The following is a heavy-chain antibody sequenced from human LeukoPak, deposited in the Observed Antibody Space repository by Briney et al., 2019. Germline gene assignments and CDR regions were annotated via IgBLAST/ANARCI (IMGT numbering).Heavy chain of an antibody. CDR3: VTRGGESSPMRY. CDR2: INPSSGVT. D-gene: IGHD3-10*01. Sequence: ASVKVSCKASGYTFTGYYIHWVRQAPGQGLERMGRINPSSGVTHYAQKFQGNVTMTRDTSISKAYMELSRLRSDDTAVYYCVTRGGESSPMRYWGQGTLVTVSS. J-gene: IGHJ4*02. CDR1: GYTFTGYY. V-gene: IGHV1-2*06.